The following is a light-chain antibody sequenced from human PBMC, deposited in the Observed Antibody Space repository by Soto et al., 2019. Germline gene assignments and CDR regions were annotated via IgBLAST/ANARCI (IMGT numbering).Light chain of an antibody. Sequence: EIVLTQSPATLSLSPGERATLSCRASQSVGTFFAWYQQKPGQAPRLLIYDASNRATGIPARFSGSGSGTDFTLTISSLEPEDFATYFCQQANSFPITFGQGTRLEIK. CDR3: QQANSFPIT. V-gene: IGKV3-11*01. CDR2: DAS. CDR1: QSVGTF. J-gene: IGKJ5*01.